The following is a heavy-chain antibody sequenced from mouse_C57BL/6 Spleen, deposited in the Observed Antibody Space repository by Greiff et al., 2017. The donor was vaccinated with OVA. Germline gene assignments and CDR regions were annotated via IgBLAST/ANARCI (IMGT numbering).Heavy chain of an antibody. CDR1: GYTFTDYN. J-gene: IGHJ1*03. CDR3: ARGVYSNYGYFDV. V-gene: IGHV1-18*01. Sequence: VQLKESGPELVKPGASVKIPCKASGYTFTDYNMDWVKQSHGKSLEWIGDINPNNGGTIYNQKFKGKATLTVDKSSSTAYMELRSLTSEDTAVYYCARGVYSNYGYFDVWGTGTTVTVSS. CDR2: INPNNGGT. D-gene: IGHD2-5*01.